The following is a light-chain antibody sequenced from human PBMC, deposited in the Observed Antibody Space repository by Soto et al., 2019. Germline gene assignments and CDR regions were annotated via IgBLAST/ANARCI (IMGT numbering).Light chain of an antibody. CDR2: GNT. V-gene: IGLV1-40*01. J-gene: IGLJ2*01. Sequence: QPVLTQPPSVSGAPGQRVTISCIGNNSNIGAGYDVHWYQQVRGTAPKLLIYGNTNRPSRVPDRISGSRAGNLVALVIPGVQAGEEAGLYRQSYVRRLGEMVFGRGAKVTVL. CDR1: NSNIGAGYD. CDR3: QSYVRRLGEMV.